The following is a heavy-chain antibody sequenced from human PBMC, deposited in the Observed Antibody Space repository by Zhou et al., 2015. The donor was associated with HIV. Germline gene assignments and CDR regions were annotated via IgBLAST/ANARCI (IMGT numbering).Heavy chain of an antibody. V-gene: IGHV1-8*01. CDR3: GSLIVPSKRLGEANYYYYAMDV. CDR1: GYTFSNYD. CDR2: MNPNSGNA. Sequence: QVQLVQSGAEVKKPGASVKVSCEASGYTFSNYDINWVRQAPGQGLEWMGWMNPNSGNAGYAQKFQGRVTMTRNTSINTAYMALSSLRSEDTAVYYCGSLIVPSKRLGEANYYYYAMDVWGQGTTVTVSS. J-gene: IGHJ6*02. D-gene: IGHD3-16*01.